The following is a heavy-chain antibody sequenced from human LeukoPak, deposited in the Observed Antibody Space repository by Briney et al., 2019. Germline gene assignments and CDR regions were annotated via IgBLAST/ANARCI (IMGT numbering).Heavy chain of an antibody. Sequence: GGSLRLSCAASGFTFSSYAMHWVRQAPGKGLEWVAVISYDGSNKYYADSVKGRFTISRDNSKNTLYLQMNSLGAEDAAIYYCARDSPVLTYWGQGTLVTVSS. V-gene: IGHV3-30-3*01. CDR1: GFTFSSYA. CDR3: ARDSPVLTY. CDR2: ISYDGSNK. J-gene: IGHJ4*02. D-gene: IGHD2-8*01.